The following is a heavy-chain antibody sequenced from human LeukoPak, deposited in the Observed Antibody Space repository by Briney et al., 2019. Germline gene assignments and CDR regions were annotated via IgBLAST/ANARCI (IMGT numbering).Heavy chain of an antibody. V-gene: IGHV4-59*01. D-gene: IGHD5-24*01. Sequence: NPSETLSLTCTVSGGSISSYYWSWIRQPPGKGLEWIGYVYYSGSTNYNPSLKSRVTISVDTSKNQFTLKLSSVTAADTAVYYCARSVTPSGYNFFYFDYWGQGILVTASS. CDR2: VYYSGST. CDR3: ARSVTPSGYNFFYFDY. J-gene: IGHJ4*02. CDR1: GGSISSYY.